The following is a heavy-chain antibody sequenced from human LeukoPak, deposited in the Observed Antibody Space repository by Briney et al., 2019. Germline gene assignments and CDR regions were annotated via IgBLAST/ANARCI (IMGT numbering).Heavy chain of an antibody. J-gene: IGHJ3*02. CDR3: ATDRETYGDYPKEAFDI. V-gene: IGHV3-21*01. Sequence: GGSLRLSCAASGFIFSSYSMNWVRQAPGKGLEWVSSISSSSSYIYYADSVKGRFTISRDNAKNSLHLQMNSLRVEDTAVYYRATDRETYGDYPKEAFDIWGQGTMVTVSS. D-gene: IGHD4-17*01. CDR1: GFIFSSYS. CDR2: ISSSSSYI.